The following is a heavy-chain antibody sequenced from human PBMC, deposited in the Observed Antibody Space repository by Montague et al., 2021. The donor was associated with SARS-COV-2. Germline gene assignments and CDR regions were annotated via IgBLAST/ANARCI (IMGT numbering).Heavy chain of an antibody. CDR1: GASFSGYY. V-gene: IGHV4-34*12. J-gene: IGHJ6*02. D-gene: IGHD3-10*01. CDR2: VIHSGTT. Sequence: SETLSLTCHVYGASFSGYYWSWVRQSPGKGLEWIGEVIHSGTTNYNPSLKGRVTISIDSSNDRFSLRLTSPTAADTGVYYCASEEFFYYGSGNYYRSALDDWGQGTTVTVSS. CDR3: ASEEFFYYGSGNYYRSALDD.